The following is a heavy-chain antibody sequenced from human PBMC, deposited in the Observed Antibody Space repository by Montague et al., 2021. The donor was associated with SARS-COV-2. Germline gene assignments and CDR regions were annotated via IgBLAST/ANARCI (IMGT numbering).Heavy chain of an antibody. J-gene: IGHJ2*01. V-gene: IGHV4-59*11. CDR2: FDHSGNT. CDR3: AREFRLELWLTNEYFGL. D-gene: IGHD3-16*01. CDR1: GGSISGHY. Sequence: SETLSLTCSVSGGSISGHYWSWIRQPPGKGLEWIGNFDHSGNTKYNPSLKSRATISVDTSKNQFALRLSSVTAADTAVYYCAREFRLELWLTNEYFGLWGRGTLVTVSS.